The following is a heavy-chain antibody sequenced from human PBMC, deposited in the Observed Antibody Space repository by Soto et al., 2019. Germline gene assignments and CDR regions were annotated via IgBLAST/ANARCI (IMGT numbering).Heavy chain of an antibody. CDR2: IYYSGTT. Sequence: SETLSLTCTVSGDSISSGGYYWSWIRQHPGKGLEWIGYIYYSGTTYSNPSLESRVSISADTSENQFSLKVKSVTVADTAVYICPTHSYSRACHEYDYWGQGTLVTVSS. V-gene: IGHV4-31*03. J-gene: IGHJ4*02. CDR3: PTHSYSRACHEYDY. D-gene: IGHD3-22*01. CDR1: GDSISSGGYY.